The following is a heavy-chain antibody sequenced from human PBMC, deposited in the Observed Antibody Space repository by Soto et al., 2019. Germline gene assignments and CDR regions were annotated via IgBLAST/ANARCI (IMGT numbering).Heavy chain of an antibody. D-gene: IGHD1-26*01. CDR1: GGSISSGGYY. V-gene: IGHV4-31*03. CDR2: IYYSGST. J-gene: IGHJ4*02. Sequence: SETLSLTCTVSGGSISSGGYYWSWIRQHPGKGLEWIGYIYYSGSTYYNPSLKSRVTISVDTSKNQFSLKLSSVTAADTAVYYGARREIQGPIDYWGKGTLVTVPS. CDR3: ARREIQGPIDY.